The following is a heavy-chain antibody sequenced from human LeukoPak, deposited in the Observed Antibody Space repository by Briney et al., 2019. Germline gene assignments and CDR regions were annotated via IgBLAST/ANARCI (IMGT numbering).Heavy chain of an antibody. V-gene: IGHV3-15*01. J-gene: IGHJ4*02. CDR1: GFTFSNAW. D-gene: IGHD3-10*01. CDR3: TTDRPLGFGELYLFDY. Sequence: GGSLRLSCAASGFTFSNAWMSWVRQAPGKGLEWVGRIKSKTDGGTTDYAAPVKGRFTISRDDSKNTLYLQMNSLKTEDTAVYYCTTDRPLGFGELYLFDYWGQGTLVTVSS. CDR2: IKSKTDGGTT.